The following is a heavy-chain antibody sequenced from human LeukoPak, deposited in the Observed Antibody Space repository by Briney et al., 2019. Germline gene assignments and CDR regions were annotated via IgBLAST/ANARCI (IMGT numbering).Heavy chain of an antibody. CDR1: GHTFTSYD. J-gene: IGHJ4*02. CDR2: MNPDSGNT. CDR3: ARRIAAAGVGIVY. D-gene: IGHD6-13*01. Sequence: ASVKVSCKASGHTFTSYDINWVRQATGQGLEWMGWMNPDSGNTGYALKFQGRVTMTRNPSISTAYMELSSLTSEDTAVYYCARRIAAAGVGIVYWGQGTLVTVSS. V-gene: IGHV1-8*01.